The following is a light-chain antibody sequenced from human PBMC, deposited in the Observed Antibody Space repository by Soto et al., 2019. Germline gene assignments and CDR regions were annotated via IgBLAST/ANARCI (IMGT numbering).Light chain of an antibody. CDR2: DAF. CDR3: QQSASYPWT. V-gene: IGKV1-5*01. J-gene: IGKJ1*01. CDR1: QSLSGW. Sequence: IWMTQSPSLLSASIGDRVTITCQASQSLSGWLAWYQQTPGKAPKLLISDAFRLESGVPSRFRGSGSGTEFSLTISSLQPGDSATFYCQQSASYPWTFGRGTKVDIK.